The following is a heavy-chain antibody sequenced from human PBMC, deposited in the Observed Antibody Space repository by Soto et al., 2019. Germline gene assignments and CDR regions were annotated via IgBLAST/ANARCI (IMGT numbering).Heavy chain of an antibody. CDR3: ARKYCSSNRCYEYLDY. J-gene: IGHJ4*02. D-gene: IGHD2-2*01. Sequence: SETLSLTCSVSGGSISGYYWSWIRQPPGKGLEWIGYSYYGGSTNYNPSLKSRVTISVDTSKSQFSLRLTSLTAADTAVYYCARKYCSSNRCYEYLDYWGQGTLVTVSS. CDR2: SYYGGST. V-gene: IGHV4-59*08. CDR1: GGSISGYY.